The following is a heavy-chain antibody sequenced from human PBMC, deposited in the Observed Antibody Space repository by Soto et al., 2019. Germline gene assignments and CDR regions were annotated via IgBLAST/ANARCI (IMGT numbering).Heavy chain of an antibody. D-gene: IGHD2-2*02. CDR2: INPSGGST. J-gene: IGHJ6*02. CDR1: GYIFTAYS. Sequence: ASVQVSCKTSGYIFTAYSMHWVRQAPGQGLEWMGIINPSGGSTSYAQKFQGRVTMTRDTSTSTVYMELSSLRSEDTAVYYCARDLGHTPSGMDVWGQGTTVTVSS. CDR3: ARDLGHTPSGMDV. V-gene: IGHV1-46*01.